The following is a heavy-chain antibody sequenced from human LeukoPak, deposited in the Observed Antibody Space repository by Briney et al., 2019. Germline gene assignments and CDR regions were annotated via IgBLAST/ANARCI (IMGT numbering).Heavy chain of an antibody. V-gene: IGHV3-48*01. CDR2: ISSSSSTI. D-gene: IGHD1-26*01. CDR1: GFTFSSYS. CDR3: ARDTYSGSYYGRRNWFDP. Sequence: GGSLRLSCAASGFTFSSYSMNWVRQAPGKGLEWVSYISSSSSTIYYADSVKGRFTISRDNAKNSLYLQMNSLGAEDTAVYYCARDTYSGSYYGRRNWFDPWGQGTLVTVSS. J-gene: IGHJ5*02.